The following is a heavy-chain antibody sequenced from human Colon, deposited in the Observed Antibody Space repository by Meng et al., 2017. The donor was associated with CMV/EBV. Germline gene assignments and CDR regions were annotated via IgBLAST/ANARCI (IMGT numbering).Heavy chain of an antibody. J-gene: IGHJ6*02. D-gene: IGHD1-14*01. CDR2: IHPRVNT. Sequence: LRLSCSVSGDSINRGDYYWNWISQSPTKGLEWIGFIHPRVNTYYNPSLKSRVTILVDTSRNHISLKMISVTGADTATYYCAREDSTTGVSPMDVWGQGTTVTVSS. CDR3: AREDSTTGVSPMDV. V-gene: IGHV4-30-4*01. CDR1: GDSINRGDYY.